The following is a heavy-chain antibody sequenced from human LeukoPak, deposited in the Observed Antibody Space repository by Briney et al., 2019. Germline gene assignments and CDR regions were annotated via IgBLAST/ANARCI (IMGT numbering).Heavy chain of an antibody. D-gene: IGHD6-13*01. V-gene: IGHV4-59*01. CDR2: IYYSGRS. CDR3: ARDLGLCSSSWRYYYCGMHG. Sequence: SETLSLTCTVPGGSLSIYSGSCIRQPPGKGLEWIGSIYYSGRSYYNPSLKSRVHIAVATPHRQISLKLSSVSAADTAVYYCARDLGLCSSSWRYYYCGMHGWG. CDR1: GGSLSIYS. J-gene: IGHJ6*02.